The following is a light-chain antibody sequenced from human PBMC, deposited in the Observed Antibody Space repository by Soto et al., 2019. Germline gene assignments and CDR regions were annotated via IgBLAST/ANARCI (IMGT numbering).Light chain of an antibody. CDR3: HQYANSPPWT. J-gene: IGKJ1*01. Sequence: EIVLTQSPGTLSLSPGERATLSCRARQSFSSSYLAWYQQKPGQAPRLLIYATSSRAAGIPDRFSGSGSGTDFTLTISRLEPEDFAVYYCHQYANSPPWTFGQGTKVEIK. CDR2: ATS. CDR1: QSFSSSY. V-gene: IGKV3-20*01.